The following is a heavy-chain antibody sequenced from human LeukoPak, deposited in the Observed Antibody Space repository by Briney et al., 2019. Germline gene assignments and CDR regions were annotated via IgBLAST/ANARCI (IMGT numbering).Heavy chain of an antibody. CDR3: ARRVAYCDILTGPGAIDY. J-gene: IGHJ4*02. CDR2: INHSGST. Sequence: PSETLSLTCAVYGGSFSGYYWSWIRQPPGKGLEWIGEINHSGSTNYNPSLKSRVTISVDTSKNQFSLKLSSVTAADTAVYYCARRVAYCDILTGPGAIDYWGQGTLVTVSS. CDR1: GGSFSGYY. D-gene: IGHD3-9*01. V-gene: IGHV4-34*01.